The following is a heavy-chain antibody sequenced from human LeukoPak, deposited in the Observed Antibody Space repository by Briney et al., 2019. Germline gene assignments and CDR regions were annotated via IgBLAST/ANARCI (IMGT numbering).Heavy chain of an antibody. V-gene: IGHV3-21*04. Sequence: GGSLRLSCAASGFTFSSYSMNWVRQAPGKGLEWVSSISSSSSYIYYADSVKGRFTISRDNSKNTLFLQMNSLRVEDTAVYYCAKDRKEWNYFDYWGQGTLVTVSS. CDR3: AKDRKEWNYFDY. D-gene: IGHD2-8*01. CDR1: GFTFSSYS. J-gene: IGHJ4*02. CDR2: ISSSSSYI.